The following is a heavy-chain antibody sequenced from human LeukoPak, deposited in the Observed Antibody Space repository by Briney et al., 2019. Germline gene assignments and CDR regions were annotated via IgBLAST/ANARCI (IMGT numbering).Heavy chain of an antibody. Sequence: ASVKVSCKVSGYTLTELSMHWVRQASGKGLEWMGGFDPEDGETIYAQKFQGRVTMTEDTSTDTAYMELSSLRSEDTAVYYCATVPIAAAGSSAFDIWGQGTMVTVSS. J-gene: IGHJ3*02. D-gene: IGHD6-13*01. CDR1: GYTLTELS. V-gene: IGHV1-24*01. CDR3: ATVPIAAAGSSAFDI. CDR2: FDPEDGET.